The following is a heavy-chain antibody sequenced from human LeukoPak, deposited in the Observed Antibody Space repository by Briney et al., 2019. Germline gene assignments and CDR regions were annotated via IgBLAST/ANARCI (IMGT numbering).Heavy chain of an antibody. V-gene: IGHV7-4-1*02. CDR3: AREGLRDAKYFDY. CDR1: GYTFTSYA. CDR2: INTNTGNP. D-gene: IGHD4-17*01. Sequence: ASVKVSCKASGYTFTSYAMHWVRQAPGQGLEWMGWINTNTGNPTYARGFTGRFVFSLDTSVSTAYLQISSLKAEDTAVYYCAREGLRDAKYFDYWGQGTLVTVSS. J-gene: IGHJ4*02.